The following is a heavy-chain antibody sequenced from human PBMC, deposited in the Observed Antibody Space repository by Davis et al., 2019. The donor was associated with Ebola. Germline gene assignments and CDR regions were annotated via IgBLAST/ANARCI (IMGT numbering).Heavy chain of an antibody. V-gene: IGHV3-48*01. J-gene: IGHJ3*02. CDR2: ISSSSSTI. Sequence: GESLKISCAASGFTFSSYSMNWVRQAPGKGLEWVSYISSSSSTIYYADSVKGRFTISRDNAKNTLYLQMNSLRAEDTAVYYCARTQGGGAFDIWGQGTMVTVSS. D-gene: IGHD2-15*01. CDR3: ARTQGGGAFDI. CDR1: GFTFSSYS.